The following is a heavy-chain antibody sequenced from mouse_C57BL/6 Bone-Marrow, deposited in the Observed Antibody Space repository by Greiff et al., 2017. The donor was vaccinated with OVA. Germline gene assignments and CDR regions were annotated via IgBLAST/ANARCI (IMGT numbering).Heavy chain of an antibody. D-gene: IGHD1-1*01. V-gene: IGHV5-12*01. J-gene: IGHJ4*01. Sequence: EVQGVESGGGLVQPGGSLKLSCAASGFTFSDYYMYWVRQTPEKRLEWVAYISNGGGSTYYPDTVKGRFTISRDNAKNTLYLQMSRLKSEDTAMYYCARRPPFTTVVAKDYAMDYWGQGTSVTVSS. CDR3: ARRPPFTTVVAKDYAMDY. CDR1: GFTFSDYY. CDR2: ISNGGGST.